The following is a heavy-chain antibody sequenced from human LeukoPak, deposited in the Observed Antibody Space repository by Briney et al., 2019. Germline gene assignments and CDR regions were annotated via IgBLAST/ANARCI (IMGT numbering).Heavy chain of an antibody. Sequence: GGSLRLSCAASGFTFSSYAMSWVRQAPGKGLEWVSAISGSGGSTYYADSVKGRFTISRDNSKNTLYLHMNSLRAEDTAVYYCAKSLGYCSGGSCYSANWFDPWGQGTLVTVSS. V-gene: IGHV3-23*01. CDR2: ISGSGGST. CDR3: AKSLGYCSGGSCYSANWFDP. CDR1: GFTFSSYA. D-gene: IGHD2-15*01. J-gene: IGHJ5*02.